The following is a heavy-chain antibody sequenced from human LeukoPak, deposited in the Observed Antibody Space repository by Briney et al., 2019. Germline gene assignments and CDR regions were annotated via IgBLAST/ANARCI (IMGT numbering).Heavy chain of an antibody. Sequence: PGGTLRLSCEASGFTFDRYGMSWVRQAPGKGLEWVSAVTASSGTTYYADSVKGRFTVSRDNSKNTLFLQMNSLRPEDTALYYCAKHIQQWLVPAFDIWGQGTLVTVSS. J-gene: IGHJ3*02. D-gene: IGHD6-19*01. CDR3: AKHIQQWLVPAFDI. CDR1: GFTFDRYG. V-gene: IGHV3-23*01. CDR2: VTASSGTT.